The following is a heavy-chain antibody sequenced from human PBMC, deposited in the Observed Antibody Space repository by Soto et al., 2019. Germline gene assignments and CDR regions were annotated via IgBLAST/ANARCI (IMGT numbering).Heavy chain of an antibody. D-gene: IGHD3-3*01. V-gene: IGHV4-59*01. Sequence: RSLTCSDCGGSISSYFRNSLRPPPGQGLERIGYIYDDGTTDYIPSLKSRVTVLLDRSKNHFSLNLSSVTAADTAVYYCVSSWSAIYGDALDVWGQGTIVTVAS. CDR3: VSSWSAIYGDALDV. CDR2: IYDDGTT. J-gene: IGHJ3*01. CDR1: GGSISSYF.